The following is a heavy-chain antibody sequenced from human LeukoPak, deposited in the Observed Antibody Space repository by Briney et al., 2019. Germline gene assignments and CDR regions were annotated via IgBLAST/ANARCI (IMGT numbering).Heavy chain of an antibody. CDR2: INPNNGAT. D-gene: IGHD2-2*03. Sequence: GASVTVSYKASGYTFTGYYMNWMRQAPGQGLEWMGWINPNNGATNYAQKFQGRVTMTRDTSMSTAYMELSSLRSGDTAVYYCSRVDSRSLDKMRFDHWGQGTLVTVSS. CDR3: SRVDSRSLDKMRFDH. CDR1: GYTFTGYY. V-gene: IGHV1-2*02. J-gene: IGHJ4*02.